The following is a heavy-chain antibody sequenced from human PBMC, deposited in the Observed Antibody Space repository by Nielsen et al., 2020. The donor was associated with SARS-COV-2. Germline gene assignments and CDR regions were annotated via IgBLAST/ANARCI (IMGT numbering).Heavy chain of an antibody. D-gene: IGHD2-21*01. V-gene: IGHV3-23*01. CDR3: AKLRVMYFDY. CDR2: ISGSGGST. CDR1: GFTFSSYA. Sequence: GESLKISCAASGFTFSSYAVSWVRQAPGKGLEWVSAISGSGGSTYYADSVKGRFTISRDNSKNTLYLQMNSLRAEDTAVYYCAKLRVMYFDYWGQGTLVTVSS. J-gene: IGHJ4*02.